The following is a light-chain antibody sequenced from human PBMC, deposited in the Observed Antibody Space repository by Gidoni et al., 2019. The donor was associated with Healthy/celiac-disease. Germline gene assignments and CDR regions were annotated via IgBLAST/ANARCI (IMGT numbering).Light chain of an antibody. CDR1: QGISSY. V-gene: IGKV1-9*01. CDR2: AAS. J-gene: IGKJ5*01. CDR3: QQLNSYPRIT. Sequence: DIQLTQSPSFLSASVGDRVTITCWASQGISSYLAWYQQKPGKAPKLLIYAASTLQSGVPSRFSGSGSGTEFTLTISSLQPEDFATYYCQQLNSYPRITFXQXTRLEIK.